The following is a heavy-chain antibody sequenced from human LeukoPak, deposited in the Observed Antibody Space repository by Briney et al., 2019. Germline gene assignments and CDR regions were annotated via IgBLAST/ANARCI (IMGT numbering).Heavy chain of an antibody. V-gene: IGHV4-39*07. CDR2: IYYTGST. Sequence: PSETLSLTCTVSGGSISSSSYYWGWIRQPPGKGLEWIGSIYYTGSTYYNPSLKSRVTISVDTSKNQFSLKLSSATAADTAVYYCARVVAGLFDYWGQGTVVTVSS. J-gene: IGHJ4*02. D-gene: IGHD6-19*01. CDR3: ARVVAGLFDY. CDR1: GGSISSSSYY.